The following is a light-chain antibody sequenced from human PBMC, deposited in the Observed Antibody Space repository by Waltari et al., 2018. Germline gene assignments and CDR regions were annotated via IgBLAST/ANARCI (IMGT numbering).Light chain of an antibody. V-gene: IGKV3-15*01. J-gene: IGKJ4*01. CDR2: GAS. Sequence: EIVMTQSPATLSVSPGERATLSCRARQSVSRNLAWYQQKPGQAPRLLIYGASTRATGIPARFSGSGSGTEFTLTISSLQSEDFAVYYCQQYNNWPPGLTFGGGTKVEIK. CDR3: QQYNNWPPGLT. CDR1: QSVSRN.